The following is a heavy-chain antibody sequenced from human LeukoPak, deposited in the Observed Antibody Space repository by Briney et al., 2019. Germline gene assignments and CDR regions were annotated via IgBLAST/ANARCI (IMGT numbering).Heavy chain of an antibody. CDR1: GCARRTRGKC. V-gene: IGHV2-70*11. J-gene: IGHJ4*02. Sequence: GPTLVNPAQTLTLTCTFSGCARRTRGKCVSWIRQPPGKALEWLSRIDWDGDKWYSTSLKTRLTISKDTSKNQLVLTMTNMDPVDTATYYCARKGSAWNYFDYWGQGALVTVSS. D-gene: IGHD6-19*01. CDR2: IDWDGDK. CDR3: ARKGSAWNYFDY.